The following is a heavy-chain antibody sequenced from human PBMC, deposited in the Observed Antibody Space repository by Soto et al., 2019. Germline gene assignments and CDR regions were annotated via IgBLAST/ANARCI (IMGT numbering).Heavy chain of an antibody. V-gene: IGHV3-30*18. CDR1: GFTFRSYG. J-gene: IGHJ4*02. Sequence: GGSLSLSCAASGFTFRSYGMHWVRQAPGKGLEWVAVISYDGSNKYYADSVKGRFTISRDNSKNTLYLQMNSLRAEDTAVYYCAKGLDDYGDYGPPEYWGQGTLVTVSS. D-gene: IGHD4-17*01. CDR2: ISYDGSNK. CDR3: AKGLDDYGDYGPPEY.